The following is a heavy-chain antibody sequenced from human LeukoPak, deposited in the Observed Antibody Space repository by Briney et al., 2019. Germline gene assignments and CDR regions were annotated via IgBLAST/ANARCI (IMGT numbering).Heavy chain of an antibody. J-gene: IGHJ3*02. D-gene: IGHD1-26*01. V-gene: IGHV4-34*01. Sequence: ASETLSLTCAVYGGSFSGYYWSWIRQPPGKGLEWIGEINHSGSTNYNPSLKSRVTISVDTSKNQFSLKLSSVTAADTAVYYCARHELSHGAFDIWGQGTMVTVSS. CDR2: INHSGST. CDR1: GGSFSGYY. CDR3: ARHELSHGAFDI.